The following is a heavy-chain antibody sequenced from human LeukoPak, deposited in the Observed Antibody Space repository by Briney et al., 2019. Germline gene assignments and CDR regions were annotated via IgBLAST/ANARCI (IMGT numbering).Heavy chain of an antibody. Sequence: GASVKVSCKASGYTFTSYGISWVRQAPGQGLGWMGWISAYNGNTNYAQKLQGRVTMTTDTSTSTAYMELRSLRSDDTAVYYCARMVAAAGLNWFDPWGQGTLVTVSS. V-gene: IGHV1-18*01. CDR2: ISAYNGNT. CDR1: GYTFTSYG. J-gene: IGHJ5*02. CDR3: ARMVAAAGLNWFDP. D-gene: IGHD6-13*01.